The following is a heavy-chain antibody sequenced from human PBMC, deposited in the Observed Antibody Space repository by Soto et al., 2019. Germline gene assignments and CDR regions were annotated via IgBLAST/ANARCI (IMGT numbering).Heavy chain of an antibody. J-gene: IGHJ4*02. CDR3: ARDFSDSSNLGY. CDR1: GFTFSSYA. CDR2: ISYDGSNK. D-gene: IGHD3-22*01. Sequence: GGSLRLSCAASGFTFSSYAMHWVRQAPGKGLEWVAVISYDGSNKYYADSVKGRFTISRDNSKNTLYLQMNSLRAEDTAVYYCARDFSDSSNLGYWGQGTLVTVSS. V-gene: IGHV3-30-3*01.